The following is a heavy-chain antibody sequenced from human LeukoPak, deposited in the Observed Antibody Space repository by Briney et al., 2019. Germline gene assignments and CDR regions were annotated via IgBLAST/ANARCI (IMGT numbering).Heavy chain of an antibody. Sequence: GGSLRLSCTASGFTFGDYAMSWFRQAPGKGLEWVGFIRSKAYGGTTKYAASVKGRFTISRDDSKSIAYLQMNSLKTEDTAVYYCTRAYGSGRNWFDPWGQGTLVTVSS. CDR2: IRSKAYGGTT. CDR3: TRAYGSGRNWFDP. V-gene: IGHV3-49*03. D-gene: IGHD3-10*01. CDR1: GFTFGDYA. J-gene: IGHJ5*02.